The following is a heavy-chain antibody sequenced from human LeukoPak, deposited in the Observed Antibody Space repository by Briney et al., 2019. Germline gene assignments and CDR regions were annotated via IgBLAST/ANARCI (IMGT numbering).Heavy chain of an antibody. Sequence: GGSLRLSCAASGFTFAAYAMHWVRQAPGKGLEWVSGISGNSDKTGYADSVKGRFTISRDNAKNSLYLQMNSLRAEDTAVYYCARDKLLWFGELLLHDYWGQGTLVTVSS. V-gene: IGHV3-9*01. CDR3: ARDKLLWFGELLLHDY. CDR2: ISGNSDKT. D-gene: IGHD3-10*01. CDR1: GFTFAAYA. J-gene: IGHJ4*02.